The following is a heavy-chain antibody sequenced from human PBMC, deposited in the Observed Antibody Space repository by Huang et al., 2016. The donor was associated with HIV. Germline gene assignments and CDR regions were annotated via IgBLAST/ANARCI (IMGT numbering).Heavy chain of an antibody. CDR1: GGTFNNYA. CDR3: ASGAVISMIGGERDQNYYYYMDV. CDR2: IILTFGGV. J-gene: IGHJ6*03. D-gene: IGHD3-22*01. Sequence: QVQLVQSGAEVKKPGSSVKVSCKASGGTFNNYAINWVRPAPGQGVEWVGGIILTFGGVTYAQKVQDRVTITADESRSTVYMALSSLRSEDTAVYFCASGAVISMIGGERDQNYYYYMDVWGKGTAVTVSS. V-gene: IGHV1-69*13.